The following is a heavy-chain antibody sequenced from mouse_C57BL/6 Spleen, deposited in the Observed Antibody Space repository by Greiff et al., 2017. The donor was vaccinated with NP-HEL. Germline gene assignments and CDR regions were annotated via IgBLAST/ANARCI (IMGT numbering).Heavy chain of an antibody. Sequence: VQLQQPGAELVKPGASVKLSCKASGYTFTSYWMHWVKQRPGQGLEWIGMIHPNSGSTNYNEKFKSKATLTVDKSSSTAYMQLSSLTSEDSAVYYCARAAYSNYVAMDYWGQGTSVTVSS. CDR1: GYTFTSYW. J-gene: IGHJ4*01. CDR3: ARAAYSNYVAMDY. V-gene: IGHV1-64*01. D-gene: IGHD2-5*01. CDR2: IHPNSGST.